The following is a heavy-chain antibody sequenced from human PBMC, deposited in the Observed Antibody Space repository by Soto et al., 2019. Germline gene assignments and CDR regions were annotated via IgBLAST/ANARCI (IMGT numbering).Heavy chain of an antibody. Sequence: QITLKESGPTLVRPTQTLTLTCAFSGFSLSTSGVGVGWIRQPPGKALEWLAVIYWDDSKHYSPSLRSRLTSTKDTSKNQLVLTVTNMDPMDTGTYYCAHKGPEDWRLDCWGQGTLVTVSS. V-gene: IGHV2-5*02. CDR1: GFSLSTSGVG. CDR3: AHKGPEDWRLDC. CDR2: IYWDDSK. D-gene: IGHD3-9*01. J-gene: IGHJ4*02.